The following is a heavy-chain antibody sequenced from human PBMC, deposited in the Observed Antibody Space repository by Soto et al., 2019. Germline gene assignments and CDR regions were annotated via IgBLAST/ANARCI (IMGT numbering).Heavy chain of an antibody. Sequence: LSLTFAVYGGSFSGYYWSWIRQPPGKGLEWIGEINHSGSTNYNPSLKSRVTISVDTSKNQFSLKLSSVTAADTAVYYCARGRLNWNPWGQGTLVTVSS. J-gene: IGHJ5*02. D-gene: IGHD1-1*01. CDR3: ARGRLNWNP. CDR1: GGSFSGYY. V-gene: IGHV4-34*01. CDR2: INHSGST.